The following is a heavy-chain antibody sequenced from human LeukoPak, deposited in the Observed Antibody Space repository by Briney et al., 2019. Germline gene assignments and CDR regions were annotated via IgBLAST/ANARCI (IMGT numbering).Heavy chain of an antibody. CDR3: ARHDYGDLNPDY. CDR2: IYYSGST. Sequence: SETLSLTCTVSGGTISSSSYYWGWIRQPPGKGLEWIGSIYYSGSTYYNPSLKSRVTISVDTSKNQFSPKLSSVTAADTAVYYCARHDYGDLNPDYWGQGTLVTVSS. J-gene: IGHJ4*02. V-gene: IGHV4-39*01. CDR1: GGTISSSSYY. D-gene: IGHD4-17*01.